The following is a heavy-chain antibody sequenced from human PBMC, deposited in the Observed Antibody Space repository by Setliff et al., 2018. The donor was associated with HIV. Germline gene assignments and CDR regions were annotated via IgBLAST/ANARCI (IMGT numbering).Heavy chain of an antibody. J-gene: IGHJ4*02. CDR2: IYSSGTT. D-gene: IGHD6-13*01. CDR1: GGSISNDH. Sequence: PSETLSLTCTVSGGSISNDHWSWIRQPPGKGLEYIGHIYSSGTTNYNPSLKSRVTISLDTSKNQFSLKLTSVTAAATAVYYSSRGLYSSSWHVPFYFDYWGQGTLVTVSS. V-gene: IGHV4-59*12. CDR3: SRGLYSSSWHVPFYFDY.